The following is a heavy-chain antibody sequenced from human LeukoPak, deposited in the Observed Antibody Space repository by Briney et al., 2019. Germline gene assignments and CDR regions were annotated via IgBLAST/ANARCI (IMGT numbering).Heavy chain of an antibody. V-gene: IGHV3-30*04. J-gene: IGHJ4*02. D-gene: IGHD3/OR15-3a*01. CDR1: GFNFNNYA. CDR2: ISYDGSHK. Sequence: SGGSLRLLCAASGFNFNNYAMHGVRQAPGKGLEWVAVISYDGSHKYYADSVKGRFTISRHNSKKTVYLRMNSLTAEDTALYYCARALKDELDIGYFDNWGQGTLVAVSS. CDR3: ARALKDELDIGYFDN.